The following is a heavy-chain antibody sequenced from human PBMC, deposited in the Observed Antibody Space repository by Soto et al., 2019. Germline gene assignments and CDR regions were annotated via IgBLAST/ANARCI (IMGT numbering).Heavy chain of an antibody. J-gene: IGHJ6*02. Sequence: GASVKVSCKASGYTFTSYDINWVRQATGQGLEWMGWMNPNSGNTGYAQKFQGRVTMTRNTSISTAYMELSSLRSEDTAVYYCARGGGSYYDYYYYYGMDVWGQGTKVTVSS. V-gene: IGHV1-8*01. CDR2: MNPNSGNT. CDR1: GYTFTSYD. D-gene: IGHD1-26*01. CDR3: ARGGGSYYDYYYYYGMDV.